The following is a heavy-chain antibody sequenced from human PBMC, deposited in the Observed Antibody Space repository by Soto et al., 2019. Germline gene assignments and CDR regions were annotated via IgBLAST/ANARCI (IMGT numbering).Heavy chain of an antibody. CDR1: GYSFTSYW. CDR2: IYPGDSDT. V-gene: IGHV5-51*01. Sequence: EVQLVQSGAEVKKPGESLRISCKGSGYSFTSYWIGWVRQMPGKGLEWMGIIYPGDSDTRYSPSFQGQVTISADKSISTAYLQWSSLKASDTAMYYCARLSKYSSSSPQALDYWGQGTLVTVSS. D-gene: IGHD6-6*01. CDR3: ARLSKYSSSSPQALDY. J-gene: IGHJ4*02.